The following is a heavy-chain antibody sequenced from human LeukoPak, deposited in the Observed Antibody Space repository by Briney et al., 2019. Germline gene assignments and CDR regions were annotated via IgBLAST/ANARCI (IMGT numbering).Heavy chain of an antibody. Sequence: ASVKVFCKASGYTFTSYGISWVRQAPGQGLEWMGWISAYNGNTNYAQKLQGRATMTTDTSTSTAYMELRSLRSDDTAVYYCARVVAAAKGGSYYYYYMDVWGKGTTVTVSS. CDR1: GYTFTSYG. V-gene: IGHV1-18*01. D-gene: IGHD6-13*01. J-gene: IGHJ6*03. CDR3: ARVVAAAKGGSYYYYYMDV. CDR2: ISAYNGNT.